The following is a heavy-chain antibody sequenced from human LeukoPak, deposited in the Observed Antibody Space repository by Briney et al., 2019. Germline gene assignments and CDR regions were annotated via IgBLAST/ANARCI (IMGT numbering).Heavy chain of an antibody. CDR2: INHSGST. Sequence: SETLSLTCAVYGGSFSGYYWSWIRQPPGKGLEWIGEINHSGSTNYNPSLKSRVTISVDTSKNQFSLKPSSVTAADTAVYYCARHYQIRVVTGFYFDYWGQGTLVTVSS. J-gene: IGHJ4*02. D-gene: IGHD3-3*01. CDR1: GGSFSGYY. CDR3: ARHYQIRVVTGFYFDY. V-gene: IGHV4-34*01.